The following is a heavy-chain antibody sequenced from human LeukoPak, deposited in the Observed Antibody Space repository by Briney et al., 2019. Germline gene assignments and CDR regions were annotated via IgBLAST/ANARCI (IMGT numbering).Heavy chain of an antibody. J-gene: IGHJ5*02. CDR1: GGSISSGSYY. CDR3: ARHIGIKVPAAHRGWFDP. CDR2: IYTSGST. D-gene: IGHD2-2*01. Sequence: KPSETLSLTCTVSGGSISSGSYYWSWIRQPAGKGLEWIGRIYTSGSTNYNPSLKSRVTISVDTSKNQFSLKLSSVTAADTAVYYCARHIGIKVPAAHRGWFDPWGQGTLVTVSS. V-gene: IGHV4-61*02.